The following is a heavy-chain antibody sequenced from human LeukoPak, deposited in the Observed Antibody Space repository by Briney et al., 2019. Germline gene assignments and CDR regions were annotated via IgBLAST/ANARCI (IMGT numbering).Heavy chain of an antibody. CDR1: GGSFSGYY. CDR2: INHSGST. Sequence: SETLSLTCAVYGGSFSGYYWSWIRQPPGKGLEWIGEINHSGSTNYNPSLKSRVTISVDTSKNQFSLKLSSVTAADTAVYYCARDPSYAPWRKTMDVWGQGTTVTVSS. D-gene: IGHD2-2*01. CDR3: ARDPSYAPWRKTMDV. J-gene: IGHJ6*02. V-gene: IGHV4-34*01.